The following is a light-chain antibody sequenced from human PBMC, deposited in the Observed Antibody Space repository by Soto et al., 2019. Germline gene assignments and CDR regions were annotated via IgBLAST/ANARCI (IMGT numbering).Light chain of an antibody. CDR1: QDISSY. CDR3: QQLNSYSWT. CDR2: AAS. V-gene: IGKV1-9*01. Sequence: DIQLTQSPSFLSASVGDRVTITCRASQDISSYLAWYQQEPGKAPKLLIYAASTLQSGVPSRFSGSGSGTEFPLTISSLQPEDFATYHCQQLNSYSWTFGQGTKVEIK. J-gene: IGKJ1*01.